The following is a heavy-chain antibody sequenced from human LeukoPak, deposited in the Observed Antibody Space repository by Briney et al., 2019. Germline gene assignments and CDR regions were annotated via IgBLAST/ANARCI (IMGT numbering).Heavy chain of an antibody. Sequence: ASVKVSCKASGYTFTDYYMHWVRQAPGQGLEWMGWFNPDSGGTNYAQKFQGRVTMTRNTSISTAWMELSRLRSDDTAVYYCARGDYYDSRGFRWWGQGTLVTVSS. CDR1: GYTFTDYY. CDR2: FNPDSGGT. V-gene: IGHV1-2*02. D-gene: IGHD3-22*01. CDR3: ARGDYYDSRGFRW. J-gene: IGHJ4*02.